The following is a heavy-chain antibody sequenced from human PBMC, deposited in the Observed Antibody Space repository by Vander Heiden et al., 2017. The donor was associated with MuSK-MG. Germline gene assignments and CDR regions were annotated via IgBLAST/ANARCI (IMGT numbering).Heavy chain of an antibody. J-gene: IGHJ3*02. V-gene: IGHV4-4*07. D-gene: IGHD3-22*01. CDR3: ARDYYDNSGYTDAFDI. CDR2: IYTSGST. CDR1: GGSISSYY. Sequence: QVQLQESGPGLVKPSETLSLTCTVSGGSISSYYWSWIRQPAGKGLEWIGRIYTSGSTNYNPSLKSRVTMSVDTSKNQFSLKLSSGTAADTAVYYCARDYYDNSGYTDAFDIWGQGTMVTVSS.